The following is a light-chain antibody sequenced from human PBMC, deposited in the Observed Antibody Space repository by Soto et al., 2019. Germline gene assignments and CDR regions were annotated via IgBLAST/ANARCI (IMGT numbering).Light chain of an antibody. CDR2: DVS. CDR3: SSYTSSSTLV. J-gene: IGLJ2*01. V-gene: IGLV2-14*01. CDR1: SSDVGGYNY. Sequence: QSALTQPASVSGSPGQSITISCTGTSSDVGGYNYVSWYQQHPGKAPKLMIYDVSNRPSGVSNRFSGSKSGNPASLTISGPQAEDEADYYCSSYTSSSTLVFGGGTKLTVL.